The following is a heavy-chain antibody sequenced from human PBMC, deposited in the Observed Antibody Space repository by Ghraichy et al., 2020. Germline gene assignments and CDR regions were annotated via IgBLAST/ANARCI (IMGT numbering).Heavy chain of an antibody. CDR2: IKTKPEGATT. CDR1: GFGFSNAW. Sequence: GGSLRLSCAASGFGFSNAWMSWVRQAPGKGLEWVGRIKTKPEGATTDYAAAVEGRFTISRDDSKNTLYLQMDSLKTEDTAVYHCATYVTRIAAAGKAFDYWGQGTLVTVSS. D-gene: IGHD6-13*01. V-gene: IGHV3-15*01. J-gene: IGHJ4*02. CDR3: ATYVTRIAAAGKAFDY.